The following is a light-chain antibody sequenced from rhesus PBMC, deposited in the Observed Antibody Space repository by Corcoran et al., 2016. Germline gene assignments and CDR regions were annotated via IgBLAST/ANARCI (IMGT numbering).Light chain of an antibody. CDR1: LRVSRY. V-gene: IGKV3-10*01. J-gene: IGKJ2*01. CDR3: YQHSSGYS. Sequence: QVILKQSPATLSLSPGERATLSCRASLRVSRYLVWYYQKPGQAPRLLIKGTSTRATGIPEKFSGSGSGTEVTLTISSLEPEDVGVYHCYQHSSGYSFGQGTKVEIK. CDR2: GTS.